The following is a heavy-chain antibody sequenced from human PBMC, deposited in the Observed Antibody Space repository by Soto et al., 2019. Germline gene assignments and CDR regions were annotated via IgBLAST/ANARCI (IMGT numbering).Heavy chain of an antibody. D-gene: IGHD5-12*01. Sequence: ASVKVSCKASGYTFTGYYMHWVRQAPGQGLEWMGWINPNSGGTNYAQKFQGWVTMTRDTPISTAYMELSRLRSDDTAVYYCARDVVEVDSGYDVRPTWYYGMDVWGQGTTVTVSS. CDR3: ARDVVEVDSGYDVRPTWYYGMDV. J-gene: IGHJ6*02. V-gene: IGHV1-2*04. CDR2: INPNSGGT. CDR1: GYTFTGYY.